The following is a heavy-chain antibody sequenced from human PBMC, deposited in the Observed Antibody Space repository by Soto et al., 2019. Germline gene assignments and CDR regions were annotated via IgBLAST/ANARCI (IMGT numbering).Heavy chain of an antibody. V-gene: IGHV1-8*01. CDR1: GYTFTSYD. Sequence: ASVKVSCKASGYTFTSYDINWVRQATGQGLEWMGWMSPNSGNTGYAQKFQGRVTMTRNTSISTAYMELSSLRSEDTAVYYCARVMRQQLLDYYYYGMDVWGQGTTVTVSS. J-gene: IGHJ6*02. CDR3: ARVMRQQLLDYYYYGMDV. D-gene: IGHD6-13*01. CDR2: MSPNSGNT.